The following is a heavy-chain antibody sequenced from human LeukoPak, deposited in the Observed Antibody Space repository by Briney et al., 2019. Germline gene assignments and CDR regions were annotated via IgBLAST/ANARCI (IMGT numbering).Heavy chain of an antibody. Sequence: GGSLRLSCTASGFTFSSYGMSWVRQAPGKGLQWDSAISYNDGSTYYADSVKGRFTISRDNSKNTLYLQMNSLRAEDTATYYCAKDSPLLTIWGQGTMVTVSS. V-gene: IGHV3-23*01. CDR1: GFTFSSYG. J-gene: IGHJ3*02. CDR3: AKDSPLLTI. CDR2: ISYNDGST.